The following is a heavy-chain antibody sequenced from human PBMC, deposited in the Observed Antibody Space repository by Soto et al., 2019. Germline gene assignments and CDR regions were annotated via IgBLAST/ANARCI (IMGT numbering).Heavy chain of an antibody. CDR2: INPNSGGT. D-gene: IGHD3-10*01. CDR3: ARGSVLLWFGESPLGPYYFDY. J-gene: IGHJ4*02. Sequence: ASVKVSCKASGYTFTGYYMHWVRQAPGQGLEWMGWINPNSGGTNYAQKFQGRVTMTRDTSISTAYMELSRLRSDDTAVYYCARGSVLLWFGESPLGPYYFDYWGQGTLVTVS. CDR1: GYTFTGYY. V-gene: IGHV1-2*02.